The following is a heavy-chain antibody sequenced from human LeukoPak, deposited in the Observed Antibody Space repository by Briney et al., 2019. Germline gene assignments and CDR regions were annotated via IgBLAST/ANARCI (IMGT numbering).Heavy chain of an antibody. V-gene: IGHV3-21*01. CDR2: ISSSSSYI. CDR1: GFTFSRYS. D-gene: IGHD6-19*01. J-gene: IGHJ6*02. Sequence: GGSLRLSCAASGFTFSRYSMNWVRQAPGKGLEWVSSISSSSSYIYYADSVKGRFTISRDNAKNSLYLQMNSLRAEDTAVYYCARDQFSLTQQWLVREHGFNYYYGMDVWGQGTTVTVSS. CDR3: ARDQFSLTQQWLVREHGFNYYYGMDV.